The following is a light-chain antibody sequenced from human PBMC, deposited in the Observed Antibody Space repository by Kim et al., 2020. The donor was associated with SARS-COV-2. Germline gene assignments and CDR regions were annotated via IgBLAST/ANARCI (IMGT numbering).Light chain of an antibody. V-gene: IGKV1-39*01. CDR1: QSINTN. CDR2: AAS. J-gene: IGKJ2*01. CDR3: QQSYSKPYT. Sequence: GDRVSITCRAGQSINTNLNWYQQKAGKAPEVLIYAASTLESGVPSRFSGNGSGTDFTLTISSLQPEDFATYYCQQSYSKPYTFGRGTKLEI.